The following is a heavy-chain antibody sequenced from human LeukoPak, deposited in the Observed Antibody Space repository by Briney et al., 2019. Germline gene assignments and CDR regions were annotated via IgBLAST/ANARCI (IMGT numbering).Heavy chain of an antibody. CDR2: IYSGGST. CDR3: ARASGGYSLFDY. V-gene: IGHV3-53*01. J-gene: IGHJ4*02. Sequence: GGSLRLSCAASGFTVSTNYMSWVRQAPGKGLGWVSYIYSGGSTYYADSVKGRFTISRDNSKKTLYLQMNSLGAEDTAMYYCARASGGYSLFDYWGQGNLVTVSS. D-gene: IGHD3-22*01. CDR1: GFTVSTNY.